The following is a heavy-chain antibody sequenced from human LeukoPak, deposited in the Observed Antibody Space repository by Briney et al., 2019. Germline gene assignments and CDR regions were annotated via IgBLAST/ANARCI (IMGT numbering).Heavy chain of an antibody. Sequence: SETLSLTCAVHGGSFSGYYWSWIRQPPGKGLEWIGEINHSGSTNYNPSLKSRVTISVDTSKNQFSLKLSSVTAADTAVYYCARVSLVRGAPDYYFDYWGQGTLVTVSS. V-gene: IGHV4-34*01. CDR1: GGSFSGYY. J-gene: IGHJ4*02. CDR2: INHSGST. D-gene: IGHD3-10*01. CDR3: ARVSLVRGAPDYYFDY.